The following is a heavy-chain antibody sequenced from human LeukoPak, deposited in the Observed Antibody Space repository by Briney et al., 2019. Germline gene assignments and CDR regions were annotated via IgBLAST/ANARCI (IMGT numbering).Heavy chain of an antibody. D-gene: IGHD3-10*02. J-gene: IGHJ4*02. CDR1: GGSISSGSYY. CDR2: INHSGST. CDR3: ARRAPTFARMRTRENGSFDY. V-gene: IGHV4-61*09. Sequence: SSQTLSLTCTVSGGSISSGSYYWSWIRQPAGKGLEWIGEINHSGSTNYNPSLKSRVTISVDTSKNQFSLKLSSVTAADTAVYYCARRAPTFARMRTRENGSFDYWGQGTLVTVSS.